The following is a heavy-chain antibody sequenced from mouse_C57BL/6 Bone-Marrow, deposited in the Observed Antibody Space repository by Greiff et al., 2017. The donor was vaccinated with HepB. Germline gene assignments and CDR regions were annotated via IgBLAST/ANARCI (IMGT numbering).Heavy chain of an antibody. CDR2: IYPRDGST. CDR1: GYTFTSYD. CDR3: ARSDGSSHFDY. V-gene: IGHV1-85*01. Sequence: VQLQQSGPELVKPGASVKLSCKASGYTFTSYDINWVKQRPGQGLEWIGWIYPRDGSTKYNEKFKGKATLTVDKSSSTAYMQLSSLTSEDSAVYYCARSDGSSHFDYWGQGTTLTVSS. D-gene: IGHD1-1*01. J-gene: IGHJ2*01.